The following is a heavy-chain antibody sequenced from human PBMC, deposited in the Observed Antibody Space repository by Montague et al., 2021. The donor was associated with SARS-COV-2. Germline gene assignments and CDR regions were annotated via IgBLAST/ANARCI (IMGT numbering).Heavy chain of an antibody. V-gene: IGHV3-7*01. CDR3: ARVPSSSWYFEY. CDR2: IKQDGSEK. Sequence: SLRLSCAASGFTFSFYWMSWVRQAPGKGLEWVANIKQDGSEKYYVDSVKGRFTISRDNAKNSLYLQMNGLRAEDTAVYYCARVPSSSWYFEYWGQGTLVTVSS. CDR1: GFTFSFYW. J-gene: IGHJ4*02. D-gene: IGHD6-13*01.